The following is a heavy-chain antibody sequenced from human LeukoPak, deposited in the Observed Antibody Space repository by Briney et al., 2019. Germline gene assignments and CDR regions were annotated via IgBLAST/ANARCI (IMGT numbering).Heavy chain of an antibody. CDR2: VYTSGST. D-gene: IGHD3-10*01. Sequence: SETLSLTCTVSGGSISSSSYYWGWIRQPPGKGLEWIGRVYTSGSTNYNPSLKSRVTISVDTSKNQFSLRLNSVTAADTAVYYCTRDAAMVRGVVIEPHSFDNWGQGTLVTVSS. CDR3: TRDAAMVRGVVIEPHSFDN. V-gene: IGHV4-61*02. CDR1: GGSISSSSYY. J-gene: IGHJ4*02.